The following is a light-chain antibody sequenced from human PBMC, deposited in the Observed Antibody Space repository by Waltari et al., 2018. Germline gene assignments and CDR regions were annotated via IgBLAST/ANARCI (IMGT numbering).Light chain of an antibody. J-gene: IGKJ5*01. V-gene: IGKV1-13*02. CDR3: QHFYSYPSG. CDR2: EAS. Sequence: AIQLTQSPSSLSASVGDRVTMTCRASQAISRSVAWFQQKPGKVPKLLIFEASDLEDGVPSRFSVGGGGTRFTLTISSLQPEDFATYYCQHFYSYPSGFGQGTRLEIK. CDR1: QAISRS.